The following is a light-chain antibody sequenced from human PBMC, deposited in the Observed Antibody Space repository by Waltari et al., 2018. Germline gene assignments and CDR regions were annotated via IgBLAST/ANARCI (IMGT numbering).Light chain of an antibody. V-gene: IGKV1-39*01. Sequence: DIQMTQSPSSLSASVGDRVTITCRASQSISTYLNWYQQKPGKAPNLMIYAASTLQSGVASRFSGSGSGTDFTLTITRLQSDDFGIYYCQQYYESPGTFGQGTKVDVK. CDR2: AAS. CDR3: QQYYESPGT. J-gene: IGKJ1*01. CDR1: QSISTY.